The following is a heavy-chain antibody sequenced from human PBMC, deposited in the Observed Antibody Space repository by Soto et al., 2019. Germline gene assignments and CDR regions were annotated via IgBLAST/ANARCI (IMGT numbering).Heavy chain of an antibody. V-gene: IGHV4-59*01. CDR2: IYYSGST. D-gene: IGHD3-3*01. CDR3: ARSLDFWSGSSYGMDV. J-gene: IGHJ6*02. CDR1: GGSISSYY. Sequence: LSLTCTVSGGSISSYYWSWIRQPPGKGLEWIGYIYYSGSTNYNPSLKSRVTISVDTSKNQFSLKLSSVTAADTAVYYCARSLDFWSGSSYGMDVWGQGTTVTVSS.